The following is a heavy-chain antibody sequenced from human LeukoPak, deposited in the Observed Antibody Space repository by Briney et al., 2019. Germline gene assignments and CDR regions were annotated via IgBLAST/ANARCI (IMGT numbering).Heavy chain of an antibody. Sequence: QAGGSLRLSCAASGFTFTSYGMSWVRQAPGKGLEWVSTISGSGSSTYYADSVKGRFTISRDSSKNTLFLQMNNVRAEDTAIYYCAKVVATGRIVGFDCWGQGTLVTVSS. V-gene: IGHV3-23*01. CDR2: ISGSGSST. CDR1: GFTFTSYG. D-gene: IGHD6-13*01. CDR3: AKVVATGRIVGFDC. J-gene: IGHJ4*02.